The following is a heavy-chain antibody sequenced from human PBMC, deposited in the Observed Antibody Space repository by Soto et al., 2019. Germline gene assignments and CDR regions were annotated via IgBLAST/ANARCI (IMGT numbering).Heavy chain of an antibody. CDR3: ARETVPAAMRHNWFDP. V-gene: IGHV3-7*01. D-gene: IGHD2-2*01. Sequence: EVQLVESGGGLVQPGGSLRLSCAASGFTFSSYWMSWVRQAPGKGLEWVANIKQDGSEKYYEDSVKGRFTISRDNAKNSLYLQMNSLRAEDTAVYYCARETVPAAMRHNWFDPWGQGTLVTVSS. CDR2: IKQDGSEK. J-gene: IGHJ5*02. CDR1: GFTFSSYW.